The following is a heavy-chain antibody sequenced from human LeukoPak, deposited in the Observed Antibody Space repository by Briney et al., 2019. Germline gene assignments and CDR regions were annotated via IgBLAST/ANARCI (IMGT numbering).Heavy chain of an antibody. V-gene: IGHV3-23*01. CDR2: IIGSGGNT. D-gene: IGHD1-26*01. J-gene: IGHJ4*02. CDR3: AKDFLRNLVLGFDY. CDR1: GFAFASFA. Sequence: GGSLRLSCAASGFAFASFALSWVRQAPGKGLEWVSTIIGSGGNTYYADSVKGRFTISRDNSKNTLYLQMNSLRAEDTAIYYCAKDFLRNLVLGFDYWGQGTLVTVSS.